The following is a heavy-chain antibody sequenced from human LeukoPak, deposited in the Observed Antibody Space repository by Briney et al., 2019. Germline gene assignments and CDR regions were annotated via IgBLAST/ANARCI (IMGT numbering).Heavy chain of an antibody. D-gene: IGHD1-20*01. V-gene: IGHV3-74*01. CDR1: GFTFSSYW. Sequence: GGSLRLSCAASGFTFSSYWMHWVRQAPGKGLVWVSRINSDGSSTSYADSVKGRFTISRDNTKNTLYLQMNSLRAEDTAVYYCARNQKVPQYKWTPPGYCGQGTLVTVSS. J-gene: IGHJ4*02. CDR2: INSDGSST. CDR3: ARNQKVPQYKWTPPGY.